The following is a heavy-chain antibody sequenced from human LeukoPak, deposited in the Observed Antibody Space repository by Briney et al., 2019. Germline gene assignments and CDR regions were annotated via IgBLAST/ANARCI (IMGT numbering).Heavy chain of an antibody. V-gene: IGHV3-11*01. J-gene: IGHJ3*02. CDR1: GFTFSDYY. Sequence: GGSLRLSCVASGFTFSDYYMSWIRQAPGKGLEWVSYISSSGSTIYYADSVKGRFTIPRDNAKNSLYLQMNSLRAEDTAVYYCATPGIAVAGSDAFDIWGQGTMVTVSS. D-gene: IGHD6-19*01. CDR3: ATPGIAVAGSDAFDI. CDR2: ISSSGSTI.